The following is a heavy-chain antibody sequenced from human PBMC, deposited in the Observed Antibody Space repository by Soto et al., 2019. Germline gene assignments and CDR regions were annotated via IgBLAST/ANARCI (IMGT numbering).Heavy chain of an antibody. CDR2: IYYSGST. CDR3: ARGIHYPNWFHP. Sequence: PSETLSLTCTVSGGSISSGGYYWSWIRQHPGKGLEWIGYIYYSGSTYYNPSLKSRVTISVDTSKNQFSLKLSSVTAADTAVYYCARGIHYPNWFHPSGQGALVTVSS. CDR1: GGSISSGGYY. J-gene: IGHJ5*02. V-gene: IGHV4-31*03. D-gene: IGHD1-26*01.